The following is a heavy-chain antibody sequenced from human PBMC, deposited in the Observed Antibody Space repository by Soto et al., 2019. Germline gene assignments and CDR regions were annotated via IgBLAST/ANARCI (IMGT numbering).Heavy chain of an antibody. J-gene: IGHJ6*02. CDR1: GGSISSGDYY. Sequence: SETLSLTCTVSGGSISSGDYYWSWIRQPPGKGLEGIGYIYYSGSTYYNPSLKSRVTISVDTSKNQFSLKLSSVTAADTAVYYCARDTTMVRGVIITGANYYGMDVWGQGTTVTVSS. CDR3: ARDTTMVRGVIITGANYYGMDV. CDR2: IYYSGST. D-gene: IGHD3-10*01. V-gene: IGHV4-30-4*01.